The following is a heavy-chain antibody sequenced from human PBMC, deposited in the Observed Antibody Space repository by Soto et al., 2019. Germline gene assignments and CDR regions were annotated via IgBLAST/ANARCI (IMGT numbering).Heavy chain of an antibody. D-gene: IGHD1-1*01. CDR3: AREGNEGYYYGMDV. CDR1: GGAISSGGYY. CDR2: IYYSGST. Sequence: QVQLQESGPGLVKPSQTLSLTCTVSGGAISSGGYYWNWIRQHPGKGLEWIGYIYYSGSTSYNPSLKSRVTISVDTSKNQFSLKLSSVTAADTAVYYCAREGNEGYYYGMDVWGQGTTVTVSS. J-gene: IGHJ6*02. V-gene: IGHV4-31*03.